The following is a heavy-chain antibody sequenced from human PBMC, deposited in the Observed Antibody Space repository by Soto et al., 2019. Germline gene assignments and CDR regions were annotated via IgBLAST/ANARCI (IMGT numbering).Heavy chain of an antibody. J-gene: IGHJ3*02. CDR3: AKPLTLLVAPDAFDI. V-gene: IGHV3-30*18. CDR2: ISYDGSNK. Sequence: GGSLRLSFASSGFTFSSYGMHWVRHAPGKGLECVAVISYDGSNKYYADSVKGRFTISRDNSKNTLYLQMNSLRAEDTAVYYCAKPLTLLVAPDAFDIWGQGTMVTVSS. D-gene: IGHD5-12*01. CDR1: GFTFSSYG.